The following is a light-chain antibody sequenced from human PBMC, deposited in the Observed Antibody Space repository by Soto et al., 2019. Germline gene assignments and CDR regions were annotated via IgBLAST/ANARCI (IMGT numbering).Light chain of an antibody. CDR1: SGHSSYA. J-gene: IGLJ2*01. V-gene: IGLV4-69*01. CDR2: LNSDGSH. Sequence: QSVLTQSPSASASRGASVKLTCTLSSGHSSYAIAWHQQQPEKGPRYLMKLNSDGSHSKGDGIPDRFSGSSSGAERYLTISSLQSEDEADYYCQTWGTGIRVFGGGTNLTVL. CDR3: QTWGTGIRV.